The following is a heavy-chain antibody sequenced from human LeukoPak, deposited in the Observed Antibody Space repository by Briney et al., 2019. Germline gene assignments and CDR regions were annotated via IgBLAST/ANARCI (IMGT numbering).Heavy chain of an antibody. CDR2: ISGSGGST. D-gene: IGHD3-10*01. Sequence: GGSLRLSCAASGFTFSSYAMSWVRQAPGKGLEWVSAISGSGGSTYYADSVKGRFTISRDNSKNTLYLQMNSLRAEDTAVYYCAKDLGSHIKTPAGYYGSGSYYKGWLDYWGQGTLVTVSS. CDR1: GFTFSSYA. V-gene: IGHV3-23*01. J-gene: IGHJ4*02. CDR3: AKDLGSHIKTPAGYYGSGSYYKGWLDY.